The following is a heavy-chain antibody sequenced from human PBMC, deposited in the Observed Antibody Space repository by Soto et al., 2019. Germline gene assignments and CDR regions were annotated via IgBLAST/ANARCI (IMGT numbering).Heavy chain of an antibody. CDR3: ARGYSGYLPLFDP. D-gene: IGHD5-12*01. V-gene: IGHV1-3*01. Sequence: AAVKVSCKASGYTFTSYAMRWVRQAPGQRLEWMGWINAGNGNTKYSQKFQGRVTITRDTSASTAYMELSSLRSEDTAVYYCARGYSGYLPLFDPWGQGTLVTV. CDR2: INAGNGNT. J-gene: IGHJ5*02. CDR1: GYTFTSYA.